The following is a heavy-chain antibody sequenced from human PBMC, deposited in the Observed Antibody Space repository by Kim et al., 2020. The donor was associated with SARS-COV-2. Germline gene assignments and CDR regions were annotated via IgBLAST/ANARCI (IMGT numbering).Heavy chain of an antibody. D-gene: IGHD2-8*01. Sequence: GGSLRLSCAASGFTFNTYTMHWVRQAPGKGLEWVSSISWARNYIYYADSVKGRFTISRDNAEKLLNLQMNSLRAEDTAVYYCSGGAETMGRLGAFEIWGQGTMVTVSS. CDR2: ISWARNYI. J-gene: IGHJ3*02. CDR1: GFTFNTYT. V-gene: IGHV3-21*01. CDR3: SGGAETMGRLGAFEI.